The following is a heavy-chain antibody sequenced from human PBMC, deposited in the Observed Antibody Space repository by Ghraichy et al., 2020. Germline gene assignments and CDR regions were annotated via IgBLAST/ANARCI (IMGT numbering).Heavy chain of an antibody. Sequence: SETLSLTCTVSGGSISSGSYYWGWIRQPPGKGLEWIWSVYYSGSTYYNPSLTSRVTISVNTSKNQFSLKLSSVTAADTAVYYCARQGVTAITTYFQHWGQGTLVTVSS. J-gene: IGHJ1*01. CDR3: ARQGVTAITTYFQH. CDR2: VYYSGST. CDR1: GGSISSGSYY. V-gene: IGHV4-39*01. D-gene: IGHD2-21*02.